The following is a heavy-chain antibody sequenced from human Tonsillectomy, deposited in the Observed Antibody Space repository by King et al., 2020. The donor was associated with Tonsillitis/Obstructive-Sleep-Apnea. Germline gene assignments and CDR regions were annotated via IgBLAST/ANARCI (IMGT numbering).Heavy chain of an antibody. J-gene: IGHJ5*02. V-gene: IGHV3-7*01. CDR1: GFTFSSYW. D-gene: IGHD3-3*01. Sequence: VQLVESGGGLVQPGGSLRLSCAASGFTFSSYWMSWVRQAPGKGLEWVANIKQDGSEKYYVDSVKGRFTISRDNAKNSLYLQMNSLRAEDTAVYYCATVETLRSIFGGVGSGSNWFDPWGQGTLVTVSS. CDR3: ATVETLRSIFGGVGSGSNWFDP. CDR2: IKQDGSEK.